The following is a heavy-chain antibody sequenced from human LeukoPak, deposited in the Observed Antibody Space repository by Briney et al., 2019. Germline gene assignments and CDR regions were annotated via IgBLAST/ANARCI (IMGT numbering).Heavy chain of an antibody. D-gene: IGHD3-3*01. J-gene: IGHJ4*02. CDR2: ISGSGGST. CDR3: AKNYDFWSGPPYYFDY. Sequence: SGGSLRLSCAASGFIFSSYAMSWVRQAPGKGLEWVSAISGSGGSTYYADSVKGRFTISRDNSKNTLYLQMNSLRAEDTAVYYCAKNYDFWSGPPYYFDYWGQGTLVTVSS. V-gene: IGHV3-23*01. CDR1: GFIFSSYA.